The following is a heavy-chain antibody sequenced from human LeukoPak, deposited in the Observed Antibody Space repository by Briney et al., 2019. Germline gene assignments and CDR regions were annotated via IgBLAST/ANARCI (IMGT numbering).Heavy chain of an antibody. Sequence: PSETLSHTCTVSGGSVSRGSYYWSWTRQPPGKGLEWIGYIHHSGTTNYSPSLKSRVTISVDMSKNQFFLNLTSVTAADTAVYYCARGRLGATYWGQGTLVTVSS. D-gene: IGHD1-26*01. J-gene: IGHJ4*02. CDR3: ARGRLGATY. CDR1: GGSVSRGSYY. V-gene: IGHV4-61*01. CDR2: IHHSGTT.